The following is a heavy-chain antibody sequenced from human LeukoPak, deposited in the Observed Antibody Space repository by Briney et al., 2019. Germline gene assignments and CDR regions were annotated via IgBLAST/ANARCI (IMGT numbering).Heavy chain of an antibody. V-gene: IGHV3-23*01. CDR2: INDRGVVT. J-gene: IGHJ4*02. CDR1: GFTFSSFG. D-gene: IGHD1-20*01. Sequence: PGGSLRLSCTASGFTFSSFGMGWVRQAPGKGPEWVSFINDRGVVTRYADSVKGRFSISRDNSKNTVHLQMNRLRADDTAIYYCVKEPAITGIADSWGLGTLVTVSS. CDR3: VKEPAITGIADS.